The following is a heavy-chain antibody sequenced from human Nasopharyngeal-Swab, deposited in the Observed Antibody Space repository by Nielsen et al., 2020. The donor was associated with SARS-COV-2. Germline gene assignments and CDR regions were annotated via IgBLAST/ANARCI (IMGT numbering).Heavy chain of an antibody. CDR3: ARVTWVRYGMDV. D-gene: IGHD3-16*01. CDR1: GGSISSSSYY. V-gene: IGHV4-39*07. Sequence: SETLSLTCPVSGGSISSSSYYWGWIRQPPGKGLEWIGSIYYSGSTYYNPSLKSRVTISVDTSKNQFSLKLSSVTAADTAVYYCARVTWVRYGMDVWGQGTTVTVSS. CDR2: IYYSGST. J-gene: IGHJ6*02.